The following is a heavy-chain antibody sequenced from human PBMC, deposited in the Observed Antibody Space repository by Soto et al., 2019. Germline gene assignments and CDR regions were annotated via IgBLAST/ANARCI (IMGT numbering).Heavy chain of an antibody. CDR1: GFTFDDYA. CDR3: AKAQGEI. J-gene: IGHJ3*02. CDR2: ISWNSATI. V-gene: IGHV3-9*01. Sequence: VQLVESGGGLVQPGRSLRLSCVASGFTFDDYAMHWVRQAPGKGLEWVSGISWNSATIVYADSVKGRFTISRDNAKNSLYLQINSLRAEDTALHYCAKAQGEIWGQGTMVTVSA.